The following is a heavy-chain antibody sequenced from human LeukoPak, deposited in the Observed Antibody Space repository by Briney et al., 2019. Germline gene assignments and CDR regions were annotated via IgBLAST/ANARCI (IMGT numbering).Heavy chain of an antibody. CDR1: GFTFSSYA. V-gene: IGHV3-23*01. CDR3: AKSREAIVVVTAIDY. D-gene: IGHD2-21*02. Sequence: GGSLRLSCAASGFTFSSYAMSWVRQAPGKGLEWVSAISGSGGSTYYADSVKGRFTISRDNSKNTLYLQMNSLRAEDTAVYYCAKSREAIVVVTAIDYWGQGPLVTVSS. CDR2: ISGSGGST. J-gene: IGHJ4*02.